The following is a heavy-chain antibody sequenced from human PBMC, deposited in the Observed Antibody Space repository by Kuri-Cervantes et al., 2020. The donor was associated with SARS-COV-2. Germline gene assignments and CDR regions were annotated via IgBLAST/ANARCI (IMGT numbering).Heavy chain of an antibody. Sequence: SVKVSCKASGDTLNHYILNWVRQAPGQGLEWMGGISPIFGTAICAKKFQDRVTITADESTSTAYMELSSLRSDDTAVYYCARDTGNRRLGIDSWGQGTLVTVSS. J-gene: IGHJ4*02. CDR2: ISPIFGTA. CDR3: ARDTGNRRLGIDS. V-gene: IGHV1-69*13. D-gene: IGHD7-27*01. CDR1: GDTLNHYI.